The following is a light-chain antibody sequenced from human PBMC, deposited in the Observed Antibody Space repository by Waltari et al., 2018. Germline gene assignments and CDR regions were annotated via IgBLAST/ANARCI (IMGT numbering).Light chain of an antibody. CDR3: QQYYSTPPT. V-gene: IGKV4-1*01. CDR2: WAS. Sequence: DIVMTQSPDSLAVSLGERATINCKSSQSVLYSSNNKNYLAWYQQKPGQPPKLLIYWASTRESGVPDRFSGSGSGTDFTLTISSLQAADVAVYYCQQYYSTPPTFGGGTKVEIK. CDR1: QSVLYSSNNKNY. J-gene: IGKJ4*01.